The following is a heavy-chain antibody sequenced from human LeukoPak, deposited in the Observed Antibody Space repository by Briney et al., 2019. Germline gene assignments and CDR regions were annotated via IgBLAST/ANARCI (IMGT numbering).Heavy chain of an antibody. CDR3: ARDRSCGGDCSFDY. J-gene: IGHJ4*02. CDR2: FYSDGNT. CDR1: GFTVRSNY. Sequence: GGSLRLSCSASGFTVRSNYESWVRQVPGKGLEWVGVFYSDGNTYYADSVKNRFIISRDSSKNTLYLQMNSVRAEDTAVYYCARDRSCGGDCSFDYWGQGTLVTASS. D-gene: IGHD2-21*02. V-gene: IGHV3-66*01.